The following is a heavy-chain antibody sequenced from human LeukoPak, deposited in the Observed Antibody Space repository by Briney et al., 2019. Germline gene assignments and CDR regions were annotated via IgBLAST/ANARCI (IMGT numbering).Heavy chain of an antibody. D-gene: IGHD2-2*01. J-gene: IGHJ6*03. V-gene: IGHV3-30*02. CDR3: AKDPVNCSSTSCSHYYYYYYMDV. CDR2: IRYDGSNK. Sequence: GGSLRLSCAASGFPFSSYGMHWVRQAPGKGLEWVAFIRYDGSNKYYADSVKGRFTISRDNSKNTLYLQMNSLRAEDTAVYYCAKDPVNCSSTSCSHYYYYYYMDVWGKGTTVTVSS. CDR1: GFPFSSYG.